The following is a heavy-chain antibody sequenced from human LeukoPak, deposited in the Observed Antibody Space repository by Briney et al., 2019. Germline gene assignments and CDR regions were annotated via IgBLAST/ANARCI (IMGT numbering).Heavy chain of an antibody. D-gene: IGHD3-10*01. CDR2: IYPGDSGT. CDR3: ARHRAFRSGSYDAFDI. Sequence: GESLKISCKGSGYSFTSYWIGWVRQMPGKGLEWMGIIYPGDSGTRYSPSFQGQVTISADKSISTAYLQWSSLKASDTAMYFCARHRAFRSGSYDAFDIWGQGTMVTVSS. V-gene: IGHV5-51*01. J-gene: IGHJ3*02. CDR1: GYSFTSYW.